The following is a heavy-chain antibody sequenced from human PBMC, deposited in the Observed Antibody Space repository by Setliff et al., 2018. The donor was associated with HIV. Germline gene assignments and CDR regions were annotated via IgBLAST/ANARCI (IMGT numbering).Heavy chain of an antibody. CDR2: IKHSGST. V-gene: IGHV4-34*01. CDR3: AGGGFKWSGSYADY. CDR1: GGSFSDYY. Sequence: PSETLSLTCAVHGGSFSDYYWTWIRQPPGKGLEWIGEIKHSGSTNYNPSLKSRVTISVDTAKNQFSLNLTSVTAADTAVYYCAGGGFKWSGSYADYWGQGTLVTVSS. D-gene: IGHD1-26*01. J-gene: IGHJ4*02.